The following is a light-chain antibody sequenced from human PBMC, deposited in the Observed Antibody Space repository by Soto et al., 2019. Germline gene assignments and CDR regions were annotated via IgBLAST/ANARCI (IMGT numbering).Light chain of an antibody. CDR2: DVS. Sequence: EIVLTQSPATLSLSPGERATLSCRTSQSVNNYLAWYQQKPGQAPRLLMYDVSKRPTGIPARFSGSGSGTDFTLTISSLEPEDYAVYYCQQRSTGPPITFGQGTRLEIK. J-gene: IGKJ5*01. CDR3: QQRSTGPPIT. V-gene: IGKV3-11*01. CDR1: QSVNNY.